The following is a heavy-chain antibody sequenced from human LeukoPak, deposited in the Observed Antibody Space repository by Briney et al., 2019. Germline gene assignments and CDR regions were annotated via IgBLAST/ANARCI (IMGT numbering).Heavy chain of an antibody. J-gene: IGHJ4*02. CDR1: GGSITSPENY. D-gene: IGHD3-10*02. V-gene: IGHV4-39*02. Sequence: KASETLSLTCTVSGGSITSPENYWGWVRQPPGEGLEWIGNIYYSGDTYYNSSLRSRVTLSVDTSQNHFSLRLTSMTAADTAVYYCASIFYYSVPFWGQGALVIVSS. CDR3: ASIFYYSVPF. CDR2: IYYSGDT.